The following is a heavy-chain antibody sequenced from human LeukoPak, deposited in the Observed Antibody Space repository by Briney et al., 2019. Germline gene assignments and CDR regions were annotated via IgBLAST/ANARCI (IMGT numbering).Heavy chain of an antibody. CDR3: AKDIRWRVYYMDV. D-gene: IGHD2-15*01. CDR1: GFTFSSYA. Sequence: PGGSLRLSCAASGFTFSSYAMSWVRQAPGKGLEWVSLINEDGRSTYYAGSVKGRFTISRDNSKNSLYLQMNSLRTEDTALYYCAKDIRWRVYYMDVWRKGTTVTVSS. J-gene: IGHJ6*03. V-gene: IGHV3-43*02. CDR2: INEDGRST.